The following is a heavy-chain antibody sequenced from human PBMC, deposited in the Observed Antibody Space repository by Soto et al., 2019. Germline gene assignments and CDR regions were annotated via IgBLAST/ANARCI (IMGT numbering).Heavy chain of an antibody. V-gene: IGHV6-1*01. CDR1: GDSVSSDTAA. CDR2: TYYRSRWYN. D-gene: IGHD1-20*01. Sequence: PSQTLSLTCAISGDSVSSDTAAWNWIRQSPSRGLEWLGRTYYRSRWYNDYVVSLKSRITINPDTSKNQVSLQLNSVTPEDTAVYYCARARYNWNRSYYYAMDVWGQGATVTVYS. J-gene: IGHJ6*02. CDR3: ARARYNWNRSYYYAMDV.